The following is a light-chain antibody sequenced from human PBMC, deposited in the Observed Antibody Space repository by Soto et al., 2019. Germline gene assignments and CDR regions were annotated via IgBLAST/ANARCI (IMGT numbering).Light chain of an antibody. CDR2: AAS. V-gene: IGKV1-39*01. J-gene: IGKJ4*01. Sequence: DIQMTQSPSSLSASVGDTVNITCRASQTITMYLNWYQQKPGRAPILLISAASYLQSGVPSRFSGSGSGTDFTLTINSLQPEDFATYYWQHSYSPPLLTFGGVTKVEIK. CDR3: QHSYSPPLLT. CDR1: QTITMY.